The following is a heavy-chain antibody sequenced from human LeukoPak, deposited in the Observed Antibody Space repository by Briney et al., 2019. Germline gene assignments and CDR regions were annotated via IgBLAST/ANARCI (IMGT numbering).Heavy chain of an antibody. J-gene: IGHJ4*02. CDR1: GDSLSAYY. CDR2: IYYSGST. D-gene: IGHD1-26*01. Sequence: SETLSLTCSVSGDSLSAYYWSWIRQPPGKGLEWIGYIYYSGSTNYNPSLKSRVTISVDTSKNQFPLKLSSVTAADTAVYYCARQGGSYYRYFDYWGQGTLVTVSS. V-gene: IGHV4-59*08. CDR3: ARQGGSYYRYFDY.